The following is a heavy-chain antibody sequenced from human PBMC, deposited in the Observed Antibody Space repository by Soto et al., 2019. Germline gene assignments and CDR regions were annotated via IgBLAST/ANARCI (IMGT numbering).Heavy chain of an antibody. CDR3: ATNSYYSLGV. CDR1: SGSISNDNW. Sequence: QVQLQESGPGLVKPSGTLSLTCAVCSGSISNDNWWNWVRQPPGKGLEWIGEIYRSGSTNYNPSLKSRVTISLDKSTNQFSLQLSSVTAADTAVYYCATNSYYSLGVWGQGTTVTVSS. CDR2: IYRSGST. V-gene: IGHV4-4*02. J-gene: IGHJ6*02.